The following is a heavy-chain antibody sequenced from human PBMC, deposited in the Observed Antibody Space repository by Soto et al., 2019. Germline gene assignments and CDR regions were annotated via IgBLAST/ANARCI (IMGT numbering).Heavy chain of an antibody. CDR2: INHSGST. Sequence: SETLSLTCAVYGGSFSGYYWSWIRQPPGKGLEWIGEINHSGSTNYNPSLKSRVTISVDTSKNQFSLKLSSVTAADTAVYYCARGPKGSYHYYYYYYMDVWGKGTTVTVSS. D-gene: IGHD3-16*02. CDR3: ARGPKGSYHYYYYYYMDV. CDR1: GGSFSGYY. V-gene: IGHV4-34*01. J-gene: IGHJ6*03.